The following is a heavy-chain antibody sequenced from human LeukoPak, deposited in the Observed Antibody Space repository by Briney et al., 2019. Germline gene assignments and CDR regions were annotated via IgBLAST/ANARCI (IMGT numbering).Heavy chain of an antibody. J-gene: IGHJ4*02. CDR2: SNHSGST. CDR1: GGSFSGYY. D-gene: IGHD3-10*01. CDR3: ARSSARTYYYGSGSYSGFDY. Sequence: SETLSLTCAVYGGSFSGYYWSWIRQPPGRGLEWIGESNHSGSTNYNPSLKSRVTISVDTSKNQFSLKLSSVTAADTAVYYCARSSARTYYYGSGSYSGFDYWGQGTLVTVSS. V-gene: IGHV4-34*01.